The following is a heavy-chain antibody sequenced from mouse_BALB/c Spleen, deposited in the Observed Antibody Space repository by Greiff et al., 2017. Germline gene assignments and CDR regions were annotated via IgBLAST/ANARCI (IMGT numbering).Heavy chain of an antibody. V-gene: IGHV5-4*02. CDR3: ARGYGSSYWYFDV. J-gene: IGHJ1*01. CDR1: GFTFSDYY. Sequence: EGHLVESGGGLVKPGGSLKLSCAASGFTFSDYYMYWVRQTPEKRLEWVATISDGGSYTYYPDSVKGRFTISRDNAKNNLYLQMSSLKSEDTAMYYCARGYGSSYWYFDVWGAGTTVTVSS. CDR2: ISDGGSYT. D-gene: IGHD1-1*01.